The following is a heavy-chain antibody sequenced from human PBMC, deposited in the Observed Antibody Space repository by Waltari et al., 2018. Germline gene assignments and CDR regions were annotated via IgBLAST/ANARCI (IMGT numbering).Heavy chain of an antibody. J-gene: IGHJ3*02. V-gene: IGHV1-18*01. CDR3: ARESYYYDRGGFDI. D-gene: IGHD3-22*01. CDR2: ISIKGNT. Sequence: QVQLVQSGAEVKKPGASVKISCKASGYSFTSYGISWVRQAPGQGLEWMGWISIKGNTNYAQNLQGRVTMTTDTSASTAYMALRSLRSDDTAVYYCARESYYYDRGGFDIWGQGTMVTVSS. CDR1: GYSFTSYG.